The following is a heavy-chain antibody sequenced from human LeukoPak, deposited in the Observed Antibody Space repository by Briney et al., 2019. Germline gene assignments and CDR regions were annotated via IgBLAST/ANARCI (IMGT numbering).Heavy chain of an antibody. CDR3: ATDCSSTSWYLFDP. CDR1: GYTFTGYY. CDR2: INPNSGGT. J-gene: IGHJ5*02. V-gene: IGHV1-2*02. Sequence: ASVKVSCKASGYTFTGYYMHWVRQAPGQGLEWMGWINPNSGGTNYAQKFQGRVTMTRDTSISTAYMELSRLRSDDTAVYYCATDCSSTSWYLFDPWGQGTLVTVSS. D-gene: IGHD2-2*01.